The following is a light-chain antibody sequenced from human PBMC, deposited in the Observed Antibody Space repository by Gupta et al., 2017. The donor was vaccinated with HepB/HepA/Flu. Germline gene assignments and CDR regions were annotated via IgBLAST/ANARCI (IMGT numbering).Light chain of an antibody. CDR3: QQSYSAPPT. J-gene: IGKJ1*01. V-gene: IGKV1-39*01. Sequence: DIQMTQSPSSLSASVGDRVTITCRASQSIANYLNWYQQKPGKAPNLLIYTTSILQSGVPSRFSGSGSGTHFTLTISSRQPEDFATYYCQQSYSAPPTFGQGTKVEIK. CDR2: TTS. CDR1: QSIANY.